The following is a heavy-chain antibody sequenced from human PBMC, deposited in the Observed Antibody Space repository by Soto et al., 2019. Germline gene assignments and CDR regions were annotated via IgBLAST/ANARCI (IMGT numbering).Heavy chain of an antibody. D-gene: IGHD2-15*01. Sequence: QVQPVQSGAEVKKPGSSVKVSCKASGGTFSSYAISWVRQAPGQGLEWMGGIIPIFGTPNYAQKLQGRVTITADESTITAYMELISLRSEDTAVYYCVARRHCSAGTCPDYFDYWGQGPLVIVSS. CDR3: VARRHCSAGTCPDYFDY. CDR2: IIPIFGTP. J-gene: IGHJ4*02. CDR1: GGTFSSYA. V-gene: IGHV1-69*01.